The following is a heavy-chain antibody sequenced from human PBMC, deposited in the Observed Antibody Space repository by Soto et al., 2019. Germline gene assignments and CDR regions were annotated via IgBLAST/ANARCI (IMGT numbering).Heavy chain of an antibody. CDR3: ARETTVTTSYYYYGMDG. D-gene: IGHD4-4*01. J-gene: IGHJ6*02. CDR1: GGSFSGYY. Sequence: PSETLSLTCAVYGGSFSGYYWSWIRQPPGKGLEWIGEINHSGSTNYNPSLKSRVTISVDTSKNQFSLKLSSVTAADTAVYYCARETTVTTSYYYYGMDGWGQGTTVTVSS. V-gene: IGHV4-34*01. CDR2: INHSGST.